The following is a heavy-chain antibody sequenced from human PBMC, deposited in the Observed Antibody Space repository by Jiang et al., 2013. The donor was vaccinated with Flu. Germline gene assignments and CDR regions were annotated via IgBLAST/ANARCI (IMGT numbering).Heavy chain of an antibody. V-gene: IGHV3-30*02. J-gene: IGHJ4*02. D-gene: IGHD6-19*01. CDR3: AKDQLSMAGYSEY. CDR2: IRYDGSTK. Sequence: VQLLESGGGVVQPGGSLRLSCAASGFTFSSYGMHWVRQAPGKGLEWVAFIRYDGSTKYYADSVKGRFTISRDNSKNTLFLQMNSLRAEDTSVYYCAKDQLSMAGYSEYWSQGTQVTASS. CDR1: GFTFSSYG.